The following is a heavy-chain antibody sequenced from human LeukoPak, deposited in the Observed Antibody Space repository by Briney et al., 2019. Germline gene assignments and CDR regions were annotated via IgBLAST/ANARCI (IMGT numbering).Heavy chain of an antibody. Sequence: GGSLRLSCAASGFTFIRNGMHWVRQAPGEGLEWVAFLRYDGSNKYYADSVVGRFTISRDNSKDTLYLQMNSLRTEDTAVYYCARDDPHYDILTGYYPIDYWGQGTLVTVSS. D-gene: IGHD3-9*01. CDR1: GFTFIRNG. J-gene: IGHJ4*02. CDR2: LRYDGSNK. CDR3: ARDDPHYDILTGYYPIDY. V-gene: IGHV3-30*02.